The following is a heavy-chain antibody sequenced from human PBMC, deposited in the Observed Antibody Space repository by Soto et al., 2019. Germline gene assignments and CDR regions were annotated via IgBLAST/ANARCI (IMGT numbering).Heavy chain of an antibody. D-gene: IGHD2-2*01. Sequence: SDTLSLTCTVSGGSLSSFYWSWIRQPPGKGLEWIGNVLYSGSTIYNPSLKSRVTISVDTSKNQFSLKLSSVTAADTAVYYCAKEVCDPNGCYGRWLDPWRQGTLVPVSS. CDR1: GGSLSSFY. V-gene: IGHV4-59*01. CDR3: AKEVCDPNGCYGRWLDP. J-gene: IGHJ5*02. CDR2: VLYSGST.